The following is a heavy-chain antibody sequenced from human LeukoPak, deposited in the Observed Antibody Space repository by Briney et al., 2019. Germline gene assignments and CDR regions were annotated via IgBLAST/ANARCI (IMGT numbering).Heavy chain of an antibody. D-gene: IGHD2-15*01. J-gene: IGHJ4*02. CDR2: ISSSSSTI. Sequence: GGSLRLSCVASGFTFRDYYMSWIRRAPGKGLEWVSYISSSSSTIYYADSVKGRFTISRDNAKNSLYLQMNSLRDEDTAVYYCARDESRTPVYSPGFVNWGQGTLVTVSS. CDR3: ARDESRTPVYSPGFVN. CDR1: GFTFRDYY. V-gene: IGHV3-11*04.